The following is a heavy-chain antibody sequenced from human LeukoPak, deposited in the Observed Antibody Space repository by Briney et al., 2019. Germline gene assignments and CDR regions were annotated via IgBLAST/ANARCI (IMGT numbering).Heavy chain of an antibody. CDR3: ARDSGRGSDFWSGFDFDY. CDR2: ISGSGGST. Sequence: GGSLRLSCAASGFTFSSYAMSWVRQAPGKGLEWVSAISGSGGSTYYADSVKGRFTISRDNSKNTLYLQMNSLRAEDTAVYYCARDSGRGSDFWSGFDFDYWGQGTLVTVSS. V-gene: IGHV3-23*01. CDR1: GFTFSSYA. D-gene: IGHD3-3*01. J-gene: IGHJ4*02.